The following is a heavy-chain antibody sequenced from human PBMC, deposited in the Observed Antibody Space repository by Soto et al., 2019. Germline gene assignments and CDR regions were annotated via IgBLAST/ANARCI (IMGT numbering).Heavy chain of an antibody. CDR3: ARGRAARWLQFPRFDP. J-gene: IGHJ5*02. CDR2: ISYDGSNK. V-gene: IGHV3-30-3*01. Sequence: ESGGGVVQPGRSLRLSCAASGFTFSSYAMHWVRQAPGKGLEWVAVISYDGSNKYYADSVKGRFTISRDNSKNTLYLQMNSLRAEDTAVYYCARGRAARWLQFPRFDPWGQGTLVTVSS. CDR1: GFTFSSYA. D-gene: IGHD5-12*01.